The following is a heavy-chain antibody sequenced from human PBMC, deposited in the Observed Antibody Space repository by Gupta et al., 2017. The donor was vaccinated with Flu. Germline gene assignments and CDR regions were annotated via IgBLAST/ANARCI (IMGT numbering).Heavy chain of an antibody. J-gene: IGHJ4*02. CDR3: VRDLLDSRGAYYAPGF. Sequence: QVQLVQSGAEVIQPGASVRVSCKTSGYTFTDYYIHWVRQAPGQGPEWMGRINPYTSGTFYEPTLQARVTLTRDTANNTAYMEMRSLRYDDTALYYCVRDLLDSRGAYYAPGFWGQGTLVTVSS. CDR2: INPYTSGT. V-gene: IGHV1-2*06. D-gene: IGHD2-2*01. CDR1: GYTFTDYY.